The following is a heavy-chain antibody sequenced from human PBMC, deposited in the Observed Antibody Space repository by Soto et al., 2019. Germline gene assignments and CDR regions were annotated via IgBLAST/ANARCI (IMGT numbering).Heavy chain of an antibody. V-gene: IGHV3-21*01. CDR3: ARGLIDNAYFDWFVNY. CDR2: ISDNSNFK. CDR1: RFTFSIYS. D-gene: IGHD3-9*01. J-gene: IGHJ4*02. Sequence: EVQLVESGGGLVKPGGSLRLSCAASRFTFSIYSMNWVRQAPGKGLEWVSSISDNSNFKYYGDSVKGRFTISRDNAKNALYLQMNSLRAEDTAVYYCARGLIDNAYFDWFVNYWGQGTLVTVSS.